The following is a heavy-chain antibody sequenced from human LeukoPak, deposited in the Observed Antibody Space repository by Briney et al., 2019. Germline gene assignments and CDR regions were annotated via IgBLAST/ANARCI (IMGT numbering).Heavy chain of an antibody. J-gene: IGHJ4*02. V-gene: IGHV4-34*01. CDR2: IHHSGST. CDR3: ARGAAGARDFDY. Sequence: SETLSLTCAVYGGSFSGYYWSWIRQPPGKGLEWIGEIHHSGSTNYNPSLKSRVTISVDTSKNQFSLKLSSATAADTAVYYCARGAAGARDFDYWGQGTLVTVSS. CDR1: GGSFSGYY. D-gene: IGHD2-15*01.